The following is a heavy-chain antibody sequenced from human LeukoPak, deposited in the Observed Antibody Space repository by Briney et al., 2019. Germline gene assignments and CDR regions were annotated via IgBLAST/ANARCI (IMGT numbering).Heavy chain of an antibody. CDR2: IYHSGST. V-gene: IGHV4-38-2*02. J-gene: IGHJ3*02. CDR3: ARDGGSYYSVFDI. D-gene: IGHD1-26*01. Sequence: SETLSLTCTVSGYSISSGYYWGWIRQPPGKGLEWIGSIYHSGSTYYNPSLRSRVTLSVDTSKNQFSLKLGSVTAADTAVYYCARDGGSYYSVFDIWGQGTMVTVSS. CDR1: GYSISSGYY.